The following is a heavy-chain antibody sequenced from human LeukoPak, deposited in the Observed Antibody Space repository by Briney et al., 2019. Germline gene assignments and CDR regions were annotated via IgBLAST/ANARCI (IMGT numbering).Heavy chain of an antibody. D-gene: IGHD2-2*02. Sequence: ASVKVSCKASGYTFTIYYMHWVRQAPGQGLEWMGWINPNSGATTYAQRFQGRVTMTRDTSISTAYMELSGLTSDDTGVYYCARNPPYCTSTDCYNDYSGQGTLVTVSS. J-gene: IGHJ4*02. V-gene: IGHV1-2*02. CDR1: GYTFTIYY. CDR2: INPNSGAT. CDR3: ARNPPYCTSTDCYNDY.